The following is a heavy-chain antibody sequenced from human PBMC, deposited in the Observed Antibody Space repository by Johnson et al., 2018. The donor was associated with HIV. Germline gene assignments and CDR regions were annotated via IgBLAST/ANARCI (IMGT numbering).Heavy chain of an antibody. D-gene: IGHD2-8*02. CDR2: ITGSGGST. CDR3: AKGGYCTGGVCYTWKDAFDI. Sequence: EVQVVESGGGLVQPGGSLRLSCAASGFTFSSYAMSWVRQAPGKGLEWVSAITGSGGSTYYAYSVKGRFTFSRDNSKNTLYLQMNSLRAEDTAVYYCAKGGYCTGGVCYTWKDAFDIWGQGTMVTVSS. J-gene: IGHJ3*02. V-gene: IGHV3-23*04. CDR1: GFTFSSYA.